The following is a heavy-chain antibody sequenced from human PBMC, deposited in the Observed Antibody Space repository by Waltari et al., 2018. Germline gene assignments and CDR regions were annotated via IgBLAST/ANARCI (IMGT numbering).Heavy chain of an antibody. D-gene: IGHD2-2*03. CDR1: GYSINSGYY. CDR3: TRQVLGYCTSAPCRRLDS. J-gene: IGHJ4*02. CDR2: IYHDGST. Sequence: QVQLQESGPGLLKPSETLSLTCGVSGYSINSGYYWGWIRQPPGKGLEWIGTIYHDGSTFYNPSLKSRLPMSMDTSKNEFSLKLSSVTAADTAVYYCTRQVLGYCTSAPCRRLDSWGQGTLVTVSS. V-gene: IGHV4-38-2*01.